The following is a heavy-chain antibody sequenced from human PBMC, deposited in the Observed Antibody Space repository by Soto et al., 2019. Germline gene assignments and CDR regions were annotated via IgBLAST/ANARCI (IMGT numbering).Heavy chain of an antibody. CDR3: ARVRDYGLGTSRHYSGMDV. D-gene: IGHD3-10*01. V-gene: IGHV4-4*07. CDR1: GGSISGYY. Sequence: QVQLQESGPGLVKSSETLSLTCTVSGGSISGYYWSWIRQPAGKGLEWIGRLYTMGSTNYNPSLQSRVTMSVDTSKNEFSVKVSSVTAADPAVCFCARVRDYGLGTSRHYSGMDVWGQGTTVTVSS. CDR2: LYTMGST. J-gene: IGHJ6*02.